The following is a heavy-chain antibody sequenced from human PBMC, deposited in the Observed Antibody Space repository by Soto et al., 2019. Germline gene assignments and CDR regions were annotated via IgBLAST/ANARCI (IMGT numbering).Heavy chain of an antibody. V-gene: IGHV5-51*01. CDR1: GYSFTTYW. CDR2: IYPGDSDA. Sequence: GESLKISCKGFGYSFTTYWIGWVRQMPGKGLEWMGIIYPGDSDARYSPSFQGQVTISADKSISAAYLQWSSLKASDSAMYYCARPRTPRSYYYYGMDVWGQGTTVTVS. CDR3: ARPRTPRSYYYYGMDV. J-gene: IGHJ6*02.